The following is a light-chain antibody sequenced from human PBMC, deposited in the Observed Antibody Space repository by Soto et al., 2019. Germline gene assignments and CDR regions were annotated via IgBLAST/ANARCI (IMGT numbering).Light chain of an antibody. V-gene: IGLV1-40*01. J-gene: IGLJ1*01. CDR2: SNR. CDR1: GSNIGAGYD. Sequence: QSVVTQPPSVSGAPGQRVTISCTGSGSNIGAGYDVHWYQHLPGTAPKLLIYSNRNRPSGVPDRFSGSKSGTSASLAITGLQVEDEADYYCQSYDSSRSGYVFGTGTKLTVL. CDR3: QSYDSSRSGYV.